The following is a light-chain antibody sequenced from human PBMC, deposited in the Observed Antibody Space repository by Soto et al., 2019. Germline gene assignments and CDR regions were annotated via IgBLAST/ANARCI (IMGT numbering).Light chain of an antibody. CDR2: EDT. V-gene: IGLV2-23*01. CDR3: CSYTDGSSLL. Sequence: QSALTQPASVSGSPGQSVTISCTGTSSDVGSYNLVSWYQQHPGKAPKVVIYEDTKRPSGVSDHFSGSKSGNTASLTISGLQAEDEADYYCCSYTDGSSLLFGGGTQLTVL. CDR1: SSDVGSYNL. J-gene: IGLJ3*02.